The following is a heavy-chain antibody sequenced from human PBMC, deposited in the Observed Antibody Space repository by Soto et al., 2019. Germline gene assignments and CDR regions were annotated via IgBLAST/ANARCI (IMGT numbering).Heavy chain of an antibody. CDR3: AKDAKGASAPYFFDD. J-gene: IGHJ4*02. CDR2: LSGSGGIA. CDR1: GFTFDSYA. V-gene: IGHV3-23*01. Sequence: EVQLLESGGGLVQPGGSLRLSCAASGFTFDSYAMSWVRQAPGKGLEWVSGLSGSGGIAYYADSVKGRLTISRDNSNNMVYLEMGSLRVEDTAIYYCAKDAKGASAPYFFDDWGQGIQVTVSS. D-gene: IGHD6-13*01.